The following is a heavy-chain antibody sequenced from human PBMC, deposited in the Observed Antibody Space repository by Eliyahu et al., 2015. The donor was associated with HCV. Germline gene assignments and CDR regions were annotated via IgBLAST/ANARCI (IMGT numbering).Heavy chain of an antibody. CDR2: ISYDGSNK. CDR3: ARVGGWYFDY. D-gene: IGHD6-19*01. CDR1: GFTFSSYA. V-gene: IGHV3-30-3*01. J-gene: IGHJ4*02. Sequence: QVQLVESGGGVVQPGRSLRLSCAASGFTFSSYAMHWVRQAPGKGLEWVAVISYDGSNKYYADSVKGRFTISRDNSKNTLYLQMNSLRAEDTAVYYCARVGGWYFDYWGQGTLVTVSS.